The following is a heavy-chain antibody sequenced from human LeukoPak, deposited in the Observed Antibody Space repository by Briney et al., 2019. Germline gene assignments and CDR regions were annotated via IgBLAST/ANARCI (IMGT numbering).Heavy chain of an antibody. Sequence: AGGSLRLSCPASGFTFRNYVIHWVRQAPGKGLEWVAVTSSDLNVKLYADSVKGRFTISRDNSRGTLYLQMNSLRPEDTAIYYCAREGYYGSGSPPSLYFDYWGQGTLVTVSS. V-gene: IGHV3-30-3*01. CDR3: AREGYYGSGSPPSLYFDY. J-gene: IGHJ4*02. CDR1: GFTFRNYV. CDR2: TSSDLNVK. D-gene: IGHD3-10*01.